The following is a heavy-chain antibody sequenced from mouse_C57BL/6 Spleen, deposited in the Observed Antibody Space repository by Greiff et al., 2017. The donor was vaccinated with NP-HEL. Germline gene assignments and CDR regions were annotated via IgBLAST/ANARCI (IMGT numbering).Heavy chain of an antibody. CDR3: ARDDGYYAWFAY. CDR2: IYPGSGST. CDR1: GYTFTSYW. J-gene: IGHJ3*01. D-gene: IGHD2-3*01. Sequence: VQLQQPGAELVKPGASVKMSCKASGYTFTSYWITWVKQRPGQGLEWIGDIYPGSGSTNYNEKFKSKATLTVDTSSSTAYMQLSSLTSEYSAVYYCARDDGYYAWFAYWGQGTLVTVSA. V-gene: IGHV1-55*01.